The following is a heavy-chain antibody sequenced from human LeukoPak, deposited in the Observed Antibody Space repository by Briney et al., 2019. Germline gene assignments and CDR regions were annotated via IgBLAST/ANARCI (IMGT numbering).Heavy chain of an antibody. CDR3: ARWRLRSGDAFDI. CDR1: GFTFSSYG. J-gene: IGHJ3*02. D-gene: IGHD3-10*01. CDR2: IRYDGSNK. V-gene: IGHV3-30*02. Sequence: AGGSLRLSCAASGFTFSSYGMHWVRQAPGKGLEWVAFIRYDGSNKYYADSVKGRFTISRDNSKNTLYLQMNSLRAEDTAVYYCARWRLRSGDAFDIWGQGTMVTVSS.